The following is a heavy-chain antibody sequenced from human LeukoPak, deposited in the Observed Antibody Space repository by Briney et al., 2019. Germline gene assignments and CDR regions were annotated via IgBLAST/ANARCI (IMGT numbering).Heavy chain of an antibody. CDR2: INPNSGGT. Sequence: ASVKVSCKASGYTFTGYYMHWVRQAPGQGLEWMGWINPNSGGTNYAQKFQGRVTMTRDTSISTVYMDLSSLRSEDTAVYYCARGPGYSSSWYLRKFDYWGQGTLVTVSS. J-gene: IGHJ4*02. D-gene: IGHD6-13*01. CDR3: ARGPGYSSSWYLRKFDY. V-gene: IGHV1-2*02. CDR1: GYTFTGYY.